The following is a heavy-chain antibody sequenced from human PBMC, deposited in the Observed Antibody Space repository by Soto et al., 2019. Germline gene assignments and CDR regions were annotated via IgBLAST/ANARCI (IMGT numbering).Heavy chain of an antibody. Sequence: GGSLRLSCAASGFTFRSYAMHWVRQAPGKGLEWVAVISYDGSNKYYADSVKGRFTISRDNSKNTLYLQMGSLRAEDMAVYYCARSYYDFWSGSVRLYYYYGMDVWGQGTTVTVSS. CDR3: ARSYYDFWSGSVRLYYYYGMDV. D-gene: IGHD3-3*01. J-gene: IGHJ6*02. CDR1: GFTFRSYA. CDR2: ISYDGSNK. V-gene: IGHV3-30-3*01.